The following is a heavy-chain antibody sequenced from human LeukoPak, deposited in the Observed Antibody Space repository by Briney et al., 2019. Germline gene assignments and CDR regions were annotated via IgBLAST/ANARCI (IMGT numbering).Heavy chain of an antibody. Sequence: SETLSLTCTVSGGSISSGDYYWSWIRQPPGKGLEWIGYIYYSGSTYYNPSLKSRVTISVDTSKNQFSLKLSSVTAADTAVYFCASGRLWELLAWGQGTLGTVSS. CDR2: IYYSGST. CDR3: ASGRLWELLA. J-gene: IGHJ4*02. V-gene: IGHV4-30-4*08. CDR1: GGSISSGDYY. D-gene: IGHD1-26*01.